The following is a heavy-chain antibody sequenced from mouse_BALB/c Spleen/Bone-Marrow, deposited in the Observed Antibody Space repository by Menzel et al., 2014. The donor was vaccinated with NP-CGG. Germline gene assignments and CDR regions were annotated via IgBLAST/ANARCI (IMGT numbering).Heavy chain of an antibody. CDR3: ARSAGYGCCDV. J-gene: IGHJ1*01. D-gene: IGHD1-2*01. CDR1: GYTFTDYW. CDR2: IDTSDSYT. Sequence: QVQLQQSGAELVMPGASVKMSCKASGYTFTDYWMHWVKQRPGQGLEWIGAIDTSDSYTSYNQKFKGKATLTVDESSSTAYMQLSSLTSEDSAVYYCARSAGYGCCDVWGAAPSVTVSS. V-gene: IGHV1-69*01.